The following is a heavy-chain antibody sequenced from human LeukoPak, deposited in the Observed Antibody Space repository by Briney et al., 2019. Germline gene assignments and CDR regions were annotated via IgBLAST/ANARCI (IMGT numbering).Heavy chain of an antibody. Sequence: GGSLRLSCAASGFTFTDAWMSWVRQAPGKGLEWVGRIKRKTDGGTSDYAAPVKGRFTISRDDSKSTLYLQMNSLKIEDTAVYYCTTDEDWNYARKDVWGQGATVIVSS. J-gene: IGHJ6*02. V-gene: IGHV3-15*01. CDR2: IKRKTDGGTS. CDR1: GFTFTDAW. CDR3: TTDEDWNYARKDV. D-gene: IGHD1-7*01.